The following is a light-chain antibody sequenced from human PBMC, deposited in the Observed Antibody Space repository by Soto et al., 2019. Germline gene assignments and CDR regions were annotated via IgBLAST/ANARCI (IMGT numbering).Light chain of an antibody. V-gene: IGKV3-15*01. CDR3: QQYNNWPIT. CDR1: QSVGSN. Sequence: EIVMTQSPAILSVSPGERATLSCRASQSVGSNLAWYQQKPCQAPMLLIYGASTRATGIPARFSGSGSGTEFTLTISSLQSEDFAVYSCQQYNNWPITFGQGTRLEI. CDR2: GAS. J-gene: IGKJ5*01.